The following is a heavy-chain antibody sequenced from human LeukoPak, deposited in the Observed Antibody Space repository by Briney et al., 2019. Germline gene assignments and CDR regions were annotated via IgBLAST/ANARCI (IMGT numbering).Heavy chain of an antibody. CDR3: ARDRPDCGGDCYYYYYYGMDV. D-gene: IGHD2-21*02. CDR2: ISAYNGNT. Sequence: GASVKVSCKASGYTFTSYGISSVRQAPGQGLEWMGWISAYNGNTNYAQKLQGRVTMTTDTSTSTAYMELRSLRSDDTAVYYCARDRPDCGGDCYYYYYYGMDVWGQGTTVTVSS. J-gene: IGHJ6*02. CDR1: GYTFTSYG. V-gene: IGHV1-18*01.